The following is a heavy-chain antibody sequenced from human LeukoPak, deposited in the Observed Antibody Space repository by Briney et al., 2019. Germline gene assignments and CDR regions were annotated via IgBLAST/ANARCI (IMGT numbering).Heavy chain of an antibody. Sequence: GGSLRLSCAASGFTFSTYDMHWVRQTTGKGLEWVSAISKAGDTYYADSVKGRFTISRENAKNSLYLQMNSLRAGDTAVYYCARDGGQRRDPYNVAFDIWGQGTMVTVSS. CDR1: GFTFSTYD. D-gene: IGHD5-24*01. CDR2: ISKAGDT. V-gene: IGHV3-13*04. J-gene: IGHJ3*02. CDR3: ARDGGQRRDPYNVAFDI.